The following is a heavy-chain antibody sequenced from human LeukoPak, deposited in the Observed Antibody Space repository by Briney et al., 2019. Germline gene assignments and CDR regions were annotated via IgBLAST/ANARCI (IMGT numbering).Heavy chain of an antibody. V-gene: IGHV1-8*01. CDR2: MNPNSGNT. Sequence: ASVKVSCKASGYTFTGYDINWVRQATGQGLEWMGWMNPNSGNTGYAQKFQGRVTMTRNTSISTAYMELSSLRSEDTAVYYCARVPSYSGYDSESSYWGQGTLVTVSS. J-gene: IGHJ4*02. CDR1: GYTFTGYD. CDR3: ARVPSYSGYDSESSY. D-gene: IGHD5-12*01.